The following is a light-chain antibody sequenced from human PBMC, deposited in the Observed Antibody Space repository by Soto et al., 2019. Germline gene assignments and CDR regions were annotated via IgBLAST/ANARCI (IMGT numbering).Light chain of an antibody. CDR3: QQYGSSPLFP. CDR1: QSVSSSY. Sequence: EIVLTQSPGTLSLSPGERANLSCRASQSVSSSYLAWYQQKPGQAPRLLIYGASSRATGIPDRFSGSGSGTDFTLTISRLEPEDFAVYYCQQYGSSPLFPFGPGTKVAIK. V-gene: IGKV3-20*01. CDR2: GAS. J-gene: IGKJ3*01.